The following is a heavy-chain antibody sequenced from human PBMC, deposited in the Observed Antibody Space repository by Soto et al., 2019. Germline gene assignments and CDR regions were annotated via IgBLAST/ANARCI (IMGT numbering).Heavy chain of an antibody. Sequence: GESLKISCKGSGYIFTSYWISWVRQMPGKGLEWMGRIDPSDSYTNYSPSFQGHVTISADKSISTAYLQWSSLKASDTAMYYCARQSELTGTSYNWFDPWGQGTLVTVSS. D-gene: IGHD1-20*01. CDR2: IDPSDSYT. CDR3: ARQSELTGTSYNWFDP. CDR1: GYIFTSYW. V-gene: IGHV5-10-1*01. J-gene: IGHJ5*02.